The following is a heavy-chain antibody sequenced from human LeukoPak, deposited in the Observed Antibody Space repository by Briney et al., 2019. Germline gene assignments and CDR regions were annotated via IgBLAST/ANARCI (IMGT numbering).Heavy chain of an antibody. CDR2: IRYDGSNK. CDR3: ARVMRSGSYRGAFDY. V-gene: IGHV3-30*02. CDR1: RFTFSSYG. J-gene: IGHJ4*02. D-gene: IGHD1-26*01. Sequence: PGGSLRLSCAASRFTFSSYGMHWVRQAPGKGLEWVAFIRYDGSNKYYADSVKGRFTISRDNSKNTLYLQMNSLRAEDTAVYYCARVMRSGSYRGAFDYWGQGTLVTVSS.